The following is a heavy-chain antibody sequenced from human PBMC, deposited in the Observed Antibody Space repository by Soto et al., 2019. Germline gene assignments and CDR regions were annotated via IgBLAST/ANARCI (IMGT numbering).Heavy chain of an antibody. CDR2: MNPNSGNT. Sequence: ASVKVSCKASGYTFTSYDINWVRQATGQGLEWMGWMNPNSGNTGYAQKFQGRVTMTRNTSISTAYMELSSLRSEDTAVYYCATEAVAGYPVFDYWGQGTLVTVSS. J-gene: IGHJ4*02. D-gene: IGHD6-19*01. CDR3: ATEAVAGYPVFDY. V-gene: IGHV1-8*01. CDR1: GYTFTSYD.